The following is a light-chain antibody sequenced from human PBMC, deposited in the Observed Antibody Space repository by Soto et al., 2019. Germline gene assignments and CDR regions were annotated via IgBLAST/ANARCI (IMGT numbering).Light chain of an antibody. V-gene: IGKV1-5*01. Sequence: DIHMTQSPSTLSASVLDVGASGFLATQSVSKWLAWYQHKPGKAPKLLIYDSSNLESGVPSRFSGSGSGTEFTLTINSLQPDDFATYSCQQYDSYSWTFGQGTKVDI. CDR1: QSVSKW. CDR2: DSS. J-gene: IGKJ1*01. CDR3: QQYDSYSWT.